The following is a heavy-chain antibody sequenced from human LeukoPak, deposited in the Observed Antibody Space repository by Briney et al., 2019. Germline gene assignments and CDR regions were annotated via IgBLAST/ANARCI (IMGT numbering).Heavy chain of an antibody. Sequence: GGSLRLSCAASGFTVSSNYMSWVRQAPGKGLEWVSVIYSGGSTYYADSVKGRFTISRDNSKNTLYLQMNSLRAEDTAVYYCAKADLLGTYFYYGMDVWGQGTTVTVSS. CDR1: GFTVSSNY. V-gene: IGHV3-66*01. J-gene: IGHJ6*02. D-gene: IGHD1-1*01. CDR3: AKADLLGTYFYYGMDV. CDR2: IYSGGST.